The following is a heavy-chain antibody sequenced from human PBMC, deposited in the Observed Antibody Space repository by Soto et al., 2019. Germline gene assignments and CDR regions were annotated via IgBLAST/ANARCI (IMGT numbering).Heavy chain of an antibody. J-gene: IGHJ3*02. D-gene: IGHD4-17*01. CDR1: GFTFRNYA. V-gene: IGHV3-23*01. CDR2: ISASGGRT. Sequence: LRLSCAASGFTFRNYAMSWVRQTPGAGLEWVSGISASGGRTYHADSVKGRFTISRDNSNNNLFLQMTSLRAEDTALYYCAKDPNGDYVGAFEIWGRGTMVTVSS. CDR3: AKDPNGDYVGAFEI.